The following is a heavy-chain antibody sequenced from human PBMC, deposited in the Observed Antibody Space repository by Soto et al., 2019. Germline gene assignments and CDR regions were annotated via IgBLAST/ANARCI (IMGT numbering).Heavy chain of an antibody. CDR1: RYTFTAYD. Sequence: QVQLVQSGADMKRPGASVRVSCKASRYTFTAYDIYWVRQAPGQGLEWMGWIKTDSGDTKYAQNFQGRVTMTRDTSISTAYMELNNLVSDDTAVYYCARRSSTWLNAIKFDPWGQGTLVTVSS. D-gene: IGHD2-2*01. V-gene: IGHV1-2*02. CDR3: ARRSSTWLNAIKFDP. J-gene: IGHJ5*02. CDR2: IKTDSGDT.